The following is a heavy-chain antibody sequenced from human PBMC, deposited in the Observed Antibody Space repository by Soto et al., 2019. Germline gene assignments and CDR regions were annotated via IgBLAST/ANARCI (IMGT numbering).Heavy chain of an antibody. V-gene: IGHV4-4*02. J-gene: IGHJ4*02. CDR1: GDSVSSSVW. CDR2: VFHTGDT. Sequence: SETLSLTCAVSGDSVSSSVWWTWVRQPPGKGLEWIGEVFHTGDTYFNPSLRSRVAMSVDKSTNEFSLKVTSVTAADTAIYYCARKAWVRFDYWGQGALVTVSS. D-gene: IGHD7-27*01. CDR3: ARKAWVRFDY.